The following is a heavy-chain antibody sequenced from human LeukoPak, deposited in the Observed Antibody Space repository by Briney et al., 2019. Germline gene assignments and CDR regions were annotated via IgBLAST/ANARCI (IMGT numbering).Heavy chain of an antibody. D-gene: IGHD6-13*01. CDR2: ISSSSSYI. Sequence: GGSLRLSCAASGFTFSSYSMNWVRQAPGKGLEWVSSISSSSSYIYHADSVKGRFTISRDNAKNSLYLQMNSLRAEDTAVYYCARVQQLVSSVWGQGTLVTVSS. V-gene: IGHV3-21*01. J-gene: IGHJ4*02. CDR1: GFTFSSYS. CDR3: ARVQQLVSSV.